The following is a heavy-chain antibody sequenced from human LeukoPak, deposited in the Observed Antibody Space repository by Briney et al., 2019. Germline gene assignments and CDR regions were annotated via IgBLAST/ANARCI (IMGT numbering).Heavy chain of an antibody. CDR3: ARTVVAKTNWFDP. V-gene: IGHV3-66*01. D-gene: IGHD5-12*01. CDR2: IYSGGST. J-gene: IGHJ5*02. Sequence: GGSLRLSCAASGFTVSSNYMSWVRQAPGKGLEWVSVIYSGGSTYYADSVKGRFTISRDNSKNTLYLQMNSLRAEDTAVYYCARTVVAKTNWFDPWGQGTLVTVSS. CDR1: GFTVSSNY.